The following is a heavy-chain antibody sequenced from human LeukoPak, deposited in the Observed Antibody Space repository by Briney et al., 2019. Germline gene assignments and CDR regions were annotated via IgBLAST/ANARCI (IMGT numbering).Heavy chain of an antibody. J-gene: IGHJ6*03. Sequence: PSETLSLTCTVSGGSISSSSYYWGWIRQPPGKGLEWIGSIYYSGSTHYNPSLKSRVTISVDTSKNQFSLKLSSVTAADTAVYYCARQTYEDYYMNVWGKGTTVTVSS. D-gene: IGHD5-12*01. V-gene: IGHV4-39*01. CDR3: ARQTYEDYYMNV. CDR2: IYYSGST. CDR1: GGSISSSSYY.